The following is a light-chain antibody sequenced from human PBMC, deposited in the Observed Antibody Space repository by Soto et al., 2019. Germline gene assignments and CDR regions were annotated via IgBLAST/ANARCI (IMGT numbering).Light chain of an antibody. J-gene: IGLJ1*01. CDR1: NSDVGAYNY. CDR3: LSYTRSSTYV. CDR2: DVN. Sequence: QSVLTQPASVSGSPGQSITISCTGTNSDVGAYNYDSWYQQHPGKAPKLMIYDVNNRPLGVSTRFSGSKSGNTASLTISGLQAEDEADYYCLSYTRSSTYVFGTGTKLTVL. V-gene: IGLV2-14*01.